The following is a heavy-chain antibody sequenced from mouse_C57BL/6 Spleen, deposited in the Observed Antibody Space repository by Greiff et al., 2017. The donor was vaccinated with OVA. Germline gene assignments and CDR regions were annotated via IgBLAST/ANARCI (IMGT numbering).Heavy chain of an antibody. J-gene: IGHJ4*01. D-gene: IGHD1-1*01. Sequence: QVQLQQPGAELVMPGASVKLSCKASGYTFTSYWMHWVKQRPGQGLEWIGEIDPSDSYTNYNQKFKGKSTLTVDKSSSTAYMQLSSLTSEDSAVYYCERYGTTVVVVGDYNAMDYWGQGTSVTVSS. V-gene: IGHV1-69*01. CDR1: GYTFTSYW. CDR3: ERYGTTVVVVGDYNAMDY. CDR2: IDPSDSYT.